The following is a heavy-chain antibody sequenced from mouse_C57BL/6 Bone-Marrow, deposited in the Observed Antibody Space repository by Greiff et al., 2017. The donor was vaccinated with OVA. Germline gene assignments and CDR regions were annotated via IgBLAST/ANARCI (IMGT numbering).Heavy chain of an antibody. CDR1: GYTFTDYY. CDR2: INPYNGGT. J-gene: IGHJ3*01. Sequence: VHVKQSGPVLVKPGASVKMSCKASGYTFTDYYMNWVKQSHGKSLEWIGVINPYNGGTSYNQKFKGKATLTVDKSSSTAYMELNSLTSEDSAVYYCARRYGSSPAWFAYWGQGTLVTVSA. D-gene: IGHD1-1*01. V-gene: IGHV1-19*01. CDR3: ARRYGSSPAWFAY.